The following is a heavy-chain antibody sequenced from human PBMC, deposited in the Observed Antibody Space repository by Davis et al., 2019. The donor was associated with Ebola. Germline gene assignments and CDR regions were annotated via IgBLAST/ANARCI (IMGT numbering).Heavy chain of an antibody. V-gene: IGHV1-58*01. Sequence: AASVKVSCKASGFIYTSSALQWGRQARGQRLEWIGSIVVGSVNTNYAQKFQGRVTITREMSKSTSYLDLSNLRSEDTAVYFCTASAGTVGKFDCWGQGTLVTVSS. D-gene: IGHD1-14*01. CDR2: IVVGSVNT. CDR1: GFIYTSSA. CDR3: TASAGTVGKFDC. J-gene: IGHJ4*01.